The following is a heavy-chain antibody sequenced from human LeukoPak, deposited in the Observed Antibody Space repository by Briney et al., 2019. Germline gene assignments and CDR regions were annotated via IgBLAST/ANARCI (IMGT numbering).Heavy chain of an antibody. Sequence: GRSLRLSCAASGFTFSSYAMHWVRQAPGKGLEWVAVISYGGSNKYYADSVKGRFTISRDNSKNTLYLQMNSLRAEDTAVYYCAREARWGAFDIWGQGTMVTVSS. V-gene: IGHV3-30-3*01. D-gene: IGHD3-16*01. CDR3: AREARWGAFDI. CDR1: GFTFSSYA. J-gene: IGHJ3*02. CDR2: ISYGGSNK.